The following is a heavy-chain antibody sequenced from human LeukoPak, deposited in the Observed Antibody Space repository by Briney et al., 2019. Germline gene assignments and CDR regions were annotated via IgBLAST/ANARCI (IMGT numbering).Heavy chain of an antibody. CDR2: INPTSGGT. CDR3: ARDLSYSSSWYDDAFDI. J-gene: IGHJ3*02. D-gene: IGHD6-13*01. CDR1: GYTFTGYY. V-gene: IGHV1-2*02. Sequence: ASVKVSCKASGYTFTGYYMHWVRQAPGQGIEGMGWINPTSGGTNYAQKFQGRVTMTRDTSISTAYMELSRLRSDDTAVYYCARDLSYSSSWYDDAFDIWGQGTMVTVSS.